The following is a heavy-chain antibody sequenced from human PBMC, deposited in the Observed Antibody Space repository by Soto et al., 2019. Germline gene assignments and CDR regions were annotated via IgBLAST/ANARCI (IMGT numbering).Heavy chain of an antibody. CDR3: ARSPRHPYDY. D-gene: IGHD6-6*01. J-gene: IGHJ4*02. V-gene: IGHV1-18*01. CDR2: ISAYNGNT. Sequence: QVQLVQSGAEVKKPGASVKVSCKPSGYTFTSYGISWVRQAPGQGLDGMGWISAYNGNTSYAQKLQGRVTMTSDTSTSTAYMELRSLGSDDTAVYYCARSPRHPYDYWGQGTLVTVSS. CDR1: GYTFTSYG.